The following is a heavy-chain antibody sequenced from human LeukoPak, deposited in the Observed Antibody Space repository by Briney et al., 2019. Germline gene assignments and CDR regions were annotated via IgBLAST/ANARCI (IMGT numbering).Heavy chain of an antibody. V-gene: IGHV4-59*01. Sequence: SETLSLTRTVSGGSLSSYYWSWIRQPPGKGLEWIGYIYYSGSTNYNPSLKSRVTISVDTSKNQFSLKLSSVTAADTAVYYCARYIAAAGTGYFQHWGQGTLVTVSS. CDR1: GGSLSSYY. J-gene: IGHJ1*01. CDR3: ARYIAAAGTGYFQH. CDR2: IYYSGST. D-gene: IGHD6-13*01.